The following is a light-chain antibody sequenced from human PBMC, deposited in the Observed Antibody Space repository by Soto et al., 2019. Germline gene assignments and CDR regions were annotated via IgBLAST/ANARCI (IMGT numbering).Light chain of an antibody. J-gene: IGKJ1*01. Sequence: EIVLTQSPGTLSLSPGERATLSCRASQTISGTYLAWYQQKPGQAPRLLIYSSSSRAAGVSDRFSGIGSGTDFSLTISRLEPEDFAMYYCQQYGRSPTWTFGQGTKVEVK. CDR3: QQYGRSPTWT. CDR1: QTISGTY. V-gene: IGKV3-20*01. CDR2: SSS.